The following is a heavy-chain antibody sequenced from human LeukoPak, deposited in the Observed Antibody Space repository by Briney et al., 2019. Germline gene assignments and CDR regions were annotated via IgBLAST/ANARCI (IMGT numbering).Heavy chain of an antibody. J-gene: IGHJ4*02. CDR3: ARSPITSPFYFDY. CDR1: GFAFDEHG. V-gene: IGHV3-20*04. Sequence: GGSLRLSCTASGFAFDEHGMSWVRQVPGKGLEWVSGINWSGGSTGYADPLRGRFTISRDNAKNSLYLQMDSLRAEDTALYYCARSPITSPFYFDYWGQGTLVTVSS. D-gene: IGHD2-2*01. CDR2: INWSGGST.